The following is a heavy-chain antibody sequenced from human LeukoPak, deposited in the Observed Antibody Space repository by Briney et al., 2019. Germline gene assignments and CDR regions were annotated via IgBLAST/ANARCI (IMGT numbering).Heavy chain of an antibody. Sequence: GGSLRLSCAASGFTFSGYAMSWVRQAPGKGLEWVSAISGSGGSTYYADSVKGRFTISRDNSQNTLFLQMNSLRAEDTAVYYCAKDGVGATWYFDLWGRGTLLTVSS. CDR2: ISGSGGST. J-gene: IGHJ2*01. CDR3: AKDGVGATWYFDL. D-gene: IGHD1-26*01. CDR1: GFTFSGYA. V-gene: IGHV3-23*01.